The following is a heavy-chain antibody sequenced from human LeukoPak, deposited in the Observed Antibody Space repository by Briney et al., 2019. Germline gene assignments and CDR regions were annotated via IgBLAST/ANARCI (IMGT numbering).Heavy chain of an antibody. J-gene: IGHJ5*02. CDR2: IYPGDSDT. Sequence: GESLKIPRKGSGYSFTSYWIGWVRQMPGKGLEWMGIIYPGDSDTRYSPSFQGQVTISADKSISTAYLQWSSLKASDTAMYYCARSRHYYGSGRYNWFDPWGQGTLVTVSS. CDR1: GYSFTSYW. V-gene: IGHV5-51*01. CDR3: ARSRHYYGSGRYNWFDP. D-gene: IGHD3-10*01.